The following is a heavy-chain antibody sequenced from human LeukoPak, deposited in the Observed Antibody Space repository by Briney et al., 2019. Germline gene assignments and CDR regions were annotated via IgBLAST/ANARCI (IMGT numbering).Heavy chain of an antibody. J-gene: IGHJ4*02. CDR3: AKGDVLPSYPTFDY. Sequence: GGSLRLSCAASGFTFSSYALSWVRQAPGKGLEWVSVISASGGTTYYADSVKGRFTISRDTSKDTVYLQMHSLRAEDTAVYYCAKGDVLPSYPTFDYWGQGTLVIVSS. V-gene: IGHV3-23*01. D-gene: IGHD3-9*01. CDR2: ISASGGTT. CDR1: GFTFSSYA.